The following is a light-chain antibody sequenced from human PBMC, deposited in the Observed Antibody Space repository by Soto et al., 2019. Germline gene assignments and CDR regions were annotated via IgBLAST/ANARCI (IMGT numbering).Light chain of an antibody. Sequence: QSALTQPASVSGSPGQSITISCTGTSSDVGGYNYVSWYQQHPGKAPQLMIYDVSNRPSGVSNRFSGSKSGNTASLTISGRQANDEADYYCSSYTSSSTLVFGGGTKLTVL. CDR2: DVS. J-gene: IGLJ2*01. CDR3: SSYTSSSTLV. CDR1: SSDVGGYNY. V-gene: IGLV2-14*01.